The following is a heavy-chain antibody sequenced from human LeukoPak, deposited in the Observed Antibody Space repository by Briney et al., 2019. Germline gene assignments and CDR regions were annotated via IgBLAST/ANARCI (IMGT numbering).Heavy chain of an antibody. CDR3: ARAYADYVPFDD. CDR2: INPSGGST. V-gene: IGHV1-46*01. D-gene: IGHD4-17*01. CDR1: GYTFTGYN. Sequence: GASVKVSCKASGYTFTGYNMHWVRQAPGQGLEWMGIINPSGGSTTYAQKFQGRVTMTRDTSTRTVYMELSSRRSEDTAVCYCARAYADYVPFDDWGQGTLVTVSS. J-gene: IGHJ4*02.